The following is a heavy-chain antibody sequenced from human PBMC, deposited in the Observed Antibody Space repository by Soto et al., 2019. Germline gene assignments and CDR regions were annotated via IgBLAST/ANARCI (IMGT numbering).Heavy chain of an antibody. V-gene: IGHV4-59*01. CDR1: GGSISGSY. CDR2: VYYTGST. J-gene: IGHJ4*02. CDR3: ARSVAVPGAHIDY. Sequence: SATLSITCSVSGGSISGSYWSWIRQSPGEGLEWLGYVYYTGSTNYSPSLRSRVSISVDTSKNEFSLRLSSVTAADTAVYFCARSVAVPGAHIDYWGQGTQVTVSS. D-gene: IGHD6-19*01.